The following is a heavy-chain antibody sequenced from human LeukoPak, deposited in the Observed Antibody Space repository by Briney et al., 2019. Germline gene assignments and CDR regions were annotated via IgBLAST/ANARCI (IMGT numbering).Heavy chain of an antibody. CDR1: GFTFSSYV. J-gene: IGHJ4*02. V-gene: IGHV3-48*03. D-gene: IGHD5-12*01. Sequence: GGSLRDSCAAAGFTFSSYVLNAVRQAPGKGVEGVSYISSGGSTIYYADSVKGRFNISRDNDKNSLYLQMNSLRAEDTAVYYCARGVGYSGYVDYWGQGTLVTVSS. CDR2: ISSGGSTI. CDR3: ARGVGYSGYVDY.